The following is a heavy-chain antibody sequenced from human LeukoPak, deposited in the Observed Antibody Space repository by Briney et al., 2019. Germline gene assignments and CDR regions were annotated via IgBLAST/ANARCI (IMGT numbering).Heavy chain of an antibody. D-gene: IGHD6-19*01. CDR2: IIPIFGTA. V-gene: IGHV1-69*05. Sequence: SVKVSCKASGGTFSSYAISWVRQAPGQGLEWMGRIIPIFGTANYAQKFQGRVTITTDESTSTAYMELSSLRSEDTAVYYRARDVYSSGWSFDYWGQGTLVTVSS. CDR3: ARDVYSSGWSFDY. J-gene: IGHJ4*02. CDR1: GGTFSSYA.